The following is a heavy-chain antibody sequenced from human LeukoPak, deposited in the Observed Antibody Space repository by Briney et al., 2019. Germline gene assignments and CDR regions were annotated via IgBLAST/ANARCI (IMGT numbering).Heavy chain of an antibody. CDR1: GFTFSSYA. J-gene: IGHJ4*02. CDR3: AKIIQLWYYFDY. CDR2: ISGSGGST. Sequence: GGSLRLSCAASGFTFSSYAMSWFGKAPGKGLEGVSAISGSGGSTYYADSVKGRFTISRDNSKNTLYLQMNSLRAEDTAVYYCAKIIQLWYYFDYWGQGTLVTVSS. D-gene: IGHD5-18*01. V-gene: IGHV3-23*01.